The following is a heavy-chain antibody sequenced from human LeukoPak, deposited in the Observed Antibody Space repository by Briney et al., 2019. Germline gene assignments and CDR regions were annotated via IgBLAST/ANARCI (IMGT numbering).Heavy chain of an antibody. CDR1: GSSISSYY. CDR3: AGEAMPYYFDY. Sequence: SEALSLTCTVSGSSISSYYWSWIRQPPGKGLEWIGYIYYSGSTNYNPSLKSRVTISVDTSKNQFSLKLSSVTAADTAVYYCAGEAMPYYFDYWGQGTLVTVSS. J-gene: IGHJ4*02. D-gene: IGHD2-2*01. CDR2: IYYSGST. V-gene: IGHV4-59*01.